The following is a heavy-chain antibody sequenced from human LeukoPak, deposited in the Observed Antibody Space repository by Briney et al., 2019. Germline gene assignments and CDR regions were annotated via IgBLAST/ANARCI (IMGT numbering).Heavy chain of an antibody. CDR3: ARDHRGSGWKGATGQRFDY. CDR2: ISSSGSTI. D-gene: IGHD6-19*01. V-gene: IGHV3-48*03. CDR1: GFTFSSYE. J-gene: IGHJ4*02. Sequence: GGSLRLSCAASGFTFSSYEMNWVRQAPGKGLEWVSYISSSGSTIYYADSVKGRFTISRDNAKNSLYLQMNSLRAKDTAVYYCARDHRGSGWKGATGQRFDYWGQGTLVTVSS.